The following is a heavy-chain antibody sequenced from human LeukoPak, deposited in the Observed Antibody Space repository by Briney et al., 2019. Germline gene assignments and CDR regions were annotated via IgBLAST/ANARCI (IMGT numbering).Heavy chain of an antibody. J-gene: IGHJ4*02. V-gene: IGHV3-48*04. D-gene: IGHD6-19*01. CDR3: ARESLVAGIHYFDY. CDR1: GFTFSSYS. Sequence: LPGGSLRLSCAASGFTFSSYSMNWVRQAPGKGLEWVSYISSSSSTIYYADSVKGRFTISRDNAKNSLYLQMNSLRAEDTAVYYCARESLVAGIHYFDYWGQGTLVTVSS. CDR2: ISSSSSTI.